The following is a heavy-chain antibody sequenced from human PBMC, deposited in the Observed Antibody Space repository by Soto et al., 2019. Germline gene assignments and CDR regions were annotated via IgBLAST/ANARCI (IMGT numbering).Heavy chain of an antibody. CDR1: GFTFSSYG. Sequence: QVQLVESGGGVVQPGRSLRLSCAASGFTFSSYGMHWVRQAPGKGLEWVAVISYDGSNKYYAGSVKGRFTISRDNSXNXLXXQMNSLRAEDTAVYYCASRRQSWVGEEDGSSGMDVWGQGTTVTVSS. D-gene: IGHD3-10*01. J-gene: IGHJ6*02. CDR2: ISYDGSNK. CDR3: ASRRQSWVGEEDGSSGMDV. V-gene: IGHV3-30*03.